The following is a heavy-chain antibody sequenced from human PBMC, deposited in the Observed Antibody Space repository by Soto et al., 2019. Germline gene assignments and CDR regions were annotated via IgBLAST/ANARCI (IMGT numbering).Heavy chain of an antibody. V-gene: IGHV3-48*01. CDR2: ISSGSTTI. J-gene: IGHJ4*01. CDR1: GFTFSDYS. D-gene: IGHD3-10*01. CDR3: ARYLSGTLDY. Sequence: PGGSLRLSCAASGFTFSDYSMNWVRQAPGKGLDWVSYISSGSTTIYYADSVQGRFTISRDNVKKSLYLQMNSLRAEDTALYYCARYLSGTLDYWGRGTMVTVSS.